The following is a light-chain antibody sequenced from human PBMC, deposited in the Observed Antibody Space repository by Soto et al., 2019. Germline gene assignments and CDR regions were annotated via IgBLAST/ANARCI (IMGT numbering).Light chain of an antibody. J-gene: IGKJ2*01. Sequence: EIVLTQSPATLSLSPGERATLSCRASQSVSSYLAWYQQNPGQAPRLLIYDASNRATGIPARFSGSGSGTDFTLTISSLEPEDFAVYYCQQRSNWPRTFGQVNKLEIK. CDR1: QSVSSY. V-gene: IGKV3-11*01. CDR3: QQRSNWPRT. CDR2: DAS.